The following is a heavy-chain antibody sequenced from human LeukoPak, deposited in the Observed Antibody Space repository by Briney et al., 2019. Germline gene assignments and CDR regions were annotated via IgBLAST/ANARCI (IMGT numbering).Heavy chain of an antibody. CDR3: SRSPRGKGPSDI. Sequence: GGSLRLSCAASGFTFSDPYMDWVRQAPGKGLEWVGRIRDKANSYTTEFAASVKGRFAISRDDSKSSLYLQMNSLRTEDTAVYYCSRSPRGKGPSDIWGQGTMVTVSS. CDR1: GFTFSDPY. D-gene: IGHD1-1*01. V-gene: IGHV3-72*01. J-gene: IGHJ3*02. CDR2: IRDKANSYTT.